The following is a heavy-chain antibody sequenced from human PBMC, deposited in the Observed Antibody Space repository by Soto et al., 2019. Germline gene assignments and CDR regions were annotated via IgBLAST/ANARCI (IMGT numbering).Heavy chain of an antibody. CDR2: INHSGST. J-gene: IGHJ6*02. CDR1: GGSFTGYY. V-gene: IGHV4-34*01. Sequence: QVQLQQWGAGLLKPSETLSLTCAVYGGSFTGYYWSWLRQPPGKGPEWIGEINHSGSTKYNPSLENRVTISVDTSKNHFSLKLNSVSAADTAVYYGARTGGMDLWSQGATVTVSS. CDR3: ARTGGMDL.